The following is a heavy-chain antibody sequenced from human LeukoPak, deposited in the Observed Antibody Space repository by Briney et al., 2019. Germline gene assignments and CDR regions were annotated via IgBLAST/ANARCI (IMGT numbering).Heavy chain of an antibody. CDR2: IYHSGST. D-gene: IGHD3-10*01. V-gene: IGHV4-30-2*01. CDR1: GGSISSGGYS. Sequence: PSETLSLTCTVSGGSISSGGYSWSWIRQPPGKGLEWIGYIYHSGSTYYNPSLKSRVTISVDRSKNQFSLKLSSVTAADTAVYYCARGTGDYYAHDDAFDIWGQGTMVTVSS. CDR3: ARGTGDYYAHDDAFDI. J-gene: IGHJ3*02.